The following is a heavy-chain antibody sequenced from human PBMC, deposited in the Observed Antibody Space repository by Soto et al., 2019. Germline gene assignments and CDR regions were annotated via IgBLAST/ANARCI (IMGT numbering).Heavy chain of an antibody. D-gene: IGHD1-26*01. Sequence: QVQLVQSGAEVKKPGSSVKVSCKASGGTFSSYAISWVRQAPGQGLEWMGGIIPIFGTADYAQKFQGRVTIAADESTSTAYMGLSSLRSEATAVYYWAGHSGSSPEGRYYYGMDVWGQGTTVTVSS. CDR3: AGHSGSSPEGRYYYGMDV. CDR2: IIPIFGTA. J-gene: IGHJ6*02. V-gene: IGHV1-69*12. CDR1: GGTFSSYA.